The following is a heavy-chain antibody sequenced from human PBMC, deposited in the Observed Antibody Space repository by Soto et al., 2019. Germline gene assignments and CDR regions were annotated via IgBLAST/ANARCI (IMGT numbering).Heavy chain of an antibody. CDR3: ARDLYYYVINSSYSTGSDFAS. Sequence: PGGSLRLSCAASGFAFSSYGMHWVRQAPGKGLEWVAVIWYDGNNKYYADSVKGRLIISRDNPKDTLYLQMNSLRAEDTAVYYCARDLYYYVINSSYSTGSDFASWGQGALVTVSS. CDR1: GFAFSSYG. J-gene: IGHJ4*02. CDR2: IWYDGNNK. V-gene: IGHV3-33*01. D-gene: IGHD3-10*02.